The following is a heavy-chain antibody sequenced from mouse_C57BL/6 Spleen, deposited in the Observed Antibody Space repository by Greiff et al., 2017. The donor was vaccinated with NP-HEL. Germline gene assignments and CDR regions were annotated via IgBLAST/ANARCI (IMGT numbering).Heavy chain of an antibody. CDR3: ARDGGRGFAY. CDR1: GYSITSGYY. Sequence: EVKLMESGPGLVKPSQSLSLTCSVTGYSITSGYYWNWIRQVPGNKLEWMGYISYDGSNNYNPSLKNRNSITRDTSKNQFFLKLNSVTTEDTATYYCARDGGRGFAYWGQGTLVTVSA. V-gene: IGHV3-6*01. D-gene: IGHD3-3*01. CDR2: ISYDGSN. J-gene: IGHJ3*01.